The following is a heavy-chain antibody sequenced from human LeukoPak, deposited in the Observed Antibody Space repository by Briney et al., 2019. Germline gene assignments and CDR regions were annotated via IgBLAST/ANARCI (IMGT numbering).Heavy chain of an antibody. V-gene: IGHV4-59*01. CDR3: ARDGITGTTHYYYYMDV. J-gene: IGHJ6*03. Sequence: SETLSLTCTVSRGSIVGYFWTWVRQPPGKGLECIGNIRFSGATSYNPSLESRVTISVDTSKNQFSLKLSSVTAADTAVYYCARDGITGTTHYYYYMDVWGKGTTVTVSS. CDR1: RGSIVGYF. D-gene: IGHD1-7*01. CDR2: IRFSGAT.